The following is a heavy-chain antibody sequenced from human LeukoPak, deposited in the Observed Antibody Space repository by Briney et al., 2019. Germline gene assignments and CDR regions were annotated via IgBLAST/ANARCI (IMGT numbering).Heavy chain of an antibody. D-gene: IGHD2-2*01. J-gene: IGHJ4*02. CDR3: ARSYAHDY. CDR1: GGAFSGDY. V-gene: IGHV4-34*01. Sequence: SETLSLTCAVYGGAFSGDYWSWIRQPPGKGLEWIGEINHSGSTNYNPSLKSRVTISVDTSKNQFSLKLSSVTAADTAVYYCARSYAHDYWGQGTLVTVSS. CDR2: INHSGST.